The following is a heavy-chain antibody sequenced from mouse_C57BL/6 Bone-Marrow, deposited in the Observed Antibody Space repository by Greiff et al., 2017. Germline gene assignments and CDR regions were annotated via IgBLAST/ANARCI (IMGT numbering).Heavy chain of an antibody. CDR3: ARRGWLLFDY. CDR2: ISSGGSYT. J-gene: IGHJ2*01. D-gene: IGHD2-3*01. Sequence: EVKLEESGGDLVKPGGSLKLSCAASGFTFSSYGMSWVRQTPDKRLEWVATISSGGSYTYYPDSVKGRFTISRDNAKNTLYLQMSSLKSEDTAMYYCARRGWLLFDYWGQGTTLTGSS. CDR1: GFTFSSYG. V-gene: IGHV5-6*02.